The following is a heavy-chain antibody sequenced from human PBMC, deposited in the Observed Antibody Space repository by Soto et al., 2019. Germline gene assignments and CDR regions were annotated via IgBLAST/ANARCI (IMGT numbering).Heavy chain of an antibody. D-gene: IGHD3-10*01. V-gene: IGHV5-51*03. CDR1: GYSFTSYW. CDR2: IYPGDSDT. J-gene: IGHJ6*02. Sequence: EVQLVKSGAEVKKPGESLKISCKGSGYSFTSYWIGWVRQMPGKGLEWMGIIYPGDSDTRYSPSFQGQVTISADKSISTAYLQWSSLKASDTAMYYCARAMVRGKNYYGVDVWGQGTTVTVSS. CDR3: ARAMVRGKNYYGVDV.